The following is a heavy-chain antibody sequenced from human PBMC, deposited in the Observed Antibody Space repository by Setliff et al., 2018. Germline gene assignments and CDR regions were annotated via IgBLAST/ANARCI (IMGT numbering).Heavy chain of an antibody. CDR1: GYTFTDYY. V-gene: IGHV1-2*06. CDR3: ARSVHGDYVRLRQNNWLDP. Sequence: ASVKVSCKASGYTFTDYYIYWVRQAPGQGLQWMGRINPISGATDYAQKFQGRVTMTRDTSITTAYMELSSLRSDDTAMYYCARSVHGDYVRLRQNNWLDPWGQGTLGTV. D-gene: IGHD4-17*01. J-gene: IGHJ5*02. CDR2: INPISGAT.